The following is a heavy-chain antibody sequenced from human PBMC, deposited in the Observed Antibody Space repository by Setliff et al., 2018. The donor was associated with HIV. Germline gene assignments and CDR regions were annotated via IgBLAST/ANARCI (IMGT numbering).Heavy chain of an antibody. CDR3: ARGRGGGFSYGYGLDY. CDR2: IYTTGST. V-gene: IGHV4-4*07. Sequence: SETLSLTCSVSGDSINNYYWYWIRQPAGKGLEWIGRIYTTGSTSYNPSLESRVTMSVDTSKNHFSLSLSSVTAADTAVYYCARGRGGGFSYGYGLDYWGLGTLVTVSS. J-gene: IGHJ4*02. CDR1: GDSINNYY. D-gene: IGHD5-18*01.